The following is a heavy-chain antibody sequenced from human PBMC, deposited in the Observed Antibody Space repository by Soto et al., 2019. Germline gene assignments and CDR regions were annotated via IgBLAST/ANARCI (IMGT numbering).Heavy chain of an antibody. Sequence: SETLSLTCTVSGGSISSYYWSWIRQPPGKGLEWIGYIYYSGSTNYNPSLKSRVTISVDTSKNQFSLKLSSVTAADTAVYYCARDMNKSDYGDNWFDPWGQGTLVTVSS. CDR2: IYYSGST. D-gene: IGHD4-17*01. J-gene: IGHJ5*02. CDR3: ARDMNKSDYGDNWFDP. CDR1: GGSISSYY. V-gene: IGHV4-59*01.